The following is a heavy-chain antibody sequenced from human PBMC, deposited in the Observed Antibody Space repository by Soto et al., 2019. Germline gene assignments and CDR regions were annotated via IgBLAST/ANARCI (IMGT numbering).Heavy chain of an antibody. V-gene: IGHV1-46*01. J-gene: IGHJ5*02. CDR2: INPRGGST. CDR1: GYTFSSYF. CDR3: AREHSGSHYNWFDP. Sequence: QVQLVQSGAEVKKPGASVEVSCKASGYTFSSYFIYWVRQAPGQGLEWMGMINPRGGSTTYAQKFQDRVTMTRDSSTSTVYMELSGLTSEDTAVYYCAREHSGSHYNWFDPWGQGTLVTVSS. D-gene: IGHD1-26*01.